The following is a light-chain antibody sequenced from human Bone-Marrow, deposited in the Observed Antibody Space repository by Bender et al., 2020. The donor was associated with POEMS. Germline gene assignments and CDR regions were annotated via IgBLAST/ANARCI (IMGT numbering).Light chain of an antibody. CDR1: RSDVGGYTY. Sequence: QSALTQPRSVSGSPGQSVTISCTGTRSDVGGYTYVSWYQQHPGKISKLMIYDVDKRPSGVPDRVSGSKSGNTSSLTISGLHPGDEADYFCCSYAGGNTFGYVFGTGTKVTVL. V-gene: IGLV2-11*01. J-gene: IGLJ1*01. CDR3: CSYAGGNTFGYV. CDR2: DVD.